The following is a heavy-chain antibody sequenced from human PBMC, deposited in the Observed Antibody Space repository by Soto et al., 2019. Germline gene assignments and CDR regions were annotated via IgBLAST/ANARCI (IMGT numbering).Heavy chain of an antibody. V-gene: IGHV4-30-2*01. CDR1: GGSISSGGYS. CDR2: IYHSGST. Sequence: QLQLQESGSGLVKPSQTLSLTCAVSGGSISSGGYSWSWIRQPPGKGLEWIGYIYHSGSTYYNPSRKSRVTTXVXRXXNQFSLKLSSVTAADTAVYYCASSHAGAHITAAVHWGQGTLVTVSS. D-gene: IGHD6-13*01. J-gene: IGHJ4*02. CDR3: ASSHAGAHITAAVH.